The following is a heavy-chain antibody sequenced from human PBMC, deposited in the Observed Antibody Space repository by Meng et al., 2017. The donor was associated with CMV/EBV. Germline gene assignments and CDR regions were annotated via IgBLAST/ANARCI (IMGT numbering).Heavy chain of an antibody. CDR1: GGSFSGHY. V-gene: IGHV4-34*01. CDR2: INHSGST. Sequence: SETLSLTCAVYGGSFSGHYWSWIRQPPGKGLEWIGEINHSGSTNYNPSLKSRVTISVDTSKNQFSLKLSSVTAADTAVYYCARAYYDFWSGYFRNPNGMDVWGQGTTVTVSS. D-gene: IGHD3-3*01. CDR3: ARAYYDFWSGYFRNPNGMDV. J-gene: IGHJ6*02.